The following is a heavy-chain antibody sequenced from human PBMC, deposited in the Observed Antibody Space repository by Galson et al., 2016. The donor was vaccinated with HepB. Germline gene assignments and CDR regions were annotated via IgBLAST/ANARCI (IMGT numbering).Heavy chain of an antibody. CDR2: IKSKVDGGAA. Sequence: SLRLSCAASGFTFSNVWMNWVRQAPGKGLEWVGRIKSKVDGGAADYAAPVKGRFTISGDDSKNTLYRQMTGLKTEDTAVYYCTTVLSTASMSGWYDWGFDSWGQGTLVTVSS. CDR3: TTVLSTASMSGWYDWGFDS. J-gene: IGHJ4*02. CDR1: GFTFSNVW. V-gene: IGHV3-15*07. D-gene: IGHD6-19*01.